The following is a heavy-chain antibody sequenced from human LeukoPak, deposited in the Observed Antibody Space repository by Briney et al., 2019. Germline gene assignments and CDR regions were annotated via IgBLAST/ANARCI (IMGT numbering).Heavy chain of an antibody. CDR1: GDSISGYY. CDR2: IYHSGST. Sequence: PSETLSLTCTVSGDSISGYYWSWIRQPPGEGLQWIGYIYHSGSTNYNPSLKSRVSMSVDTSKNQFSLKLSSVTAADTAVYYCARAISGYNAIDYWGQGTLVAVSS. V-gene: IGHV4-59*01. D-gene: IGHD5-18*01. CDR3: ARAISGYNAIDY. J-gene: IGHJ4*02.